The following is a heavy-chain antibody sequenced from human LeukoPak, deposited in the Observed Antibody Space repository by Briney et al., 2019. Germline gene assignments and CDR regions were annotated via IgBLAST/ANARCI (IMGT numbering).Heavy chain of an antibody. D-gene: IGHD6-6*01. CDR1: GGSFSAYY. J-gene: IGHJ4*02. Sequence: SETLSLTCTVSGGSFSAYYWTWFRQPPGKELEWSGYIYYTGSTNCNPSLKSRATISVDTSNYQFSLKLSSVTAADTAVYYCATIAGSSSYWGQGTLVTVSS. CDR2: IYYTGST. V-gene: IGHV4-59*08. CDR3: ATIAGSSSY.